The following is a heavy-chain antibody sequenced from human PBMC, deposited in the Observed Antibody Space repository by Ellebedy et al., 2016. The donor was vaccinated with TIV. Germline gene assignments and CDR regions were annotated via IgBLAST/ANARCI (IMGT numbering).Heavy chain of an antibody. V-gene: IGHV1-3*01. D-gene: IGHD3-10*01. J-gene: IGHJ4*02. Sequence: KFQGRVTITRDTSASTAYMDLSSLTSEDTAVYYCARGSAEGRAFDYWGQGTLVTVSS. CDR3: ARGSAEGRAFDY.